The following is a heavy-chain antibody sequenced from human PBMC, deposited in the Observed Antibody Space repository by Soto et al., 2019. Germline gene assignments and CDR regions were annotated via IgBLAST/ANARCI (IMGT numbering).Heavy chain of an antibody. J-gene: IGHJ4*02. D-gene: IGHD2-15*01. CDR2: IKSKTDGGTT. Sequence: GGSLRLSCAASGFTFSNAWMSWVRQAPGKGLEWVGRIKSKTDGGTTDYAAPVKGRFTISRDDSKNTLYLQMNSLKTEDTAVYYCTTDINRGYCSGGSCSVFDYWGQGTLVTVSS. CDR3: TTDINRGYCSGGSCSVFDY. CDR1: GFTFSNAW. V-gene: IGHV3-15*01.